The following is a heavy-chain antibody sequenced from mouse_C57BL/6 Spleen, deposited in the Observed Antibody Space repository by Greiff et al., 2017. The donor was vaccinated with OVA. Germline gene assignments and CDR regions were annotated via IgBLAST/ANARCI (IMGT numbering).Heavy chain of an antibody. D-gene: IGHD2-1*01. CDR2: IYPGGGYT. CDR3: ARGWGNLYYAMDY. J-gene: IGHJ4*01. Sequence: VQLQQSGAELVRPGTSVKMSCKASGYTFTNYWIGWAKQRPGHGLEWIGDIYPGGGYTNYNEKFKGKATLTADKSSSTAYMQFSSLTSEDSAIYYCARGWGNLYYAMDYWGQGTSVTVSS. CDR1: GYTFTNYW. V-gene: IGHV1-63*01.